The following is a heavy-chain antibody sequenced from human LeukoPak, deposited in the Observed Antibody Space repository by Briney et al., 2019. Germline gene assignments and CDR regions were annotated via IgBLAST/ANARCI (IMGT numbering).Heavy chain of an antibody. CDR2: IIPIFGTA. J-gene: IGHJ4*02. V-gene: IGHV1-69*05. D-gene: IGHD3-22*01. Sequence: GSSVKVSCKASGGTFSSYAISWVRQAPGQGLEWMGGIIPIFGTANYAQKFQGRVTITTDESTSTAYMELSSLRSEDTAVYYCARGLSSGYYLGYWGQGTLVTVSS. CDR1: GGTFSSYA. CDR3: ARGLSSGYYLGY.